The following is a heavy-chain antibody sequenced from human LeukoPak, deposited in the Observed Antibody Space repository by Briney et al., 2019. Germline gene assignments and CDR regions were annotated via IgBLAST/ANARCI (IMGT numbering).Heavy chain of an antibody. Sequence: SETLSLTCAVSGGSISSGGYPWSWIRQPPGKGLELIGYIYHRGIHYHHPSLKSRVTIAVDRSKSQFSLKLSSVAGADTAVYYCAMAVYRHNWFDPWGQGTLVTVSS. V-gene: IGHV4-30-2*01. CDR3: AMAVYRHNWFDP. J-gene: IGHJ5*01. D-gene: IGHD6-19*01. CDR1: GGSISSGGYP. CDR2: IYHRGIH.